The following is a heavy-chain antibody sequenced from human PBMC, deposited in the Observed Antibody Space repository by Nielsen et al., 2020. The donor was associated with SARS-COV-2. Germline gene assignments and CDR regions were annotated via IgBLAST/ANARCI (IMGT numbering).Heavy chain of an antibody. CDR1: GFTSGISW. CDR2: IKPDGGGK. Sequence: GRSLRLSCAASGFTSGISWMSWVRQAPGKGLEWVAYIKPDGGGKSYVDSVTGRFTISRDNTKNSLYLQMNSLRAEDTAVYYCARGGRWGQGTLVTVSS. CDR3: ARGGR. V-gene: IGHV3-7*01. J-gene: IGHJ4*02.